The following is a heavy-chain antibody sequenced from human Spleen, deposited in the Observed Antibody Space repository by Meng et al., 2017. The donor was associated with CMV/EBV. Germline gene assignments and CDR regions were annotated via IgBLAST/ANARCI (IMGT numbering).Heavy chain of an antibody. V-gene: IGHV3-66*02. D-gene: IGHD4-17*01. J-gene: IGHJ4*02. CDR3: ARSPYGTLPDY. Sequence: GESLKISCAASGFTVSSNYMSWVRQAPGKGLEWVSVIYSGGSTYYADSVKGRFTISRDNSKNTLYLQMNSLRAEDTAVYYCARSPYGTLPDYWGQGTLVTVSS. CDR1: GFTVSSNY. CDR2: IYSGGST.